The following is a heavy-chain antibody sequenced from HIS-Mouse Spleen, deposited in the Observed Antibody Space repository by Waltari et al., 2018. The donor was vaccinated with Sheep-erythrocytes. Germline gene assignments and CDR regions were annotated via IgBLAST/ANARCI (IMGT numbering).Heavy chain of an antibody. D-gene: IGHD6-19*01. V-gene: IGHV3-9*01. CDR3: AKGYTEGYSSAFDY. J-gene: IGHJ4*02. CDR1: GFPFDDYA. CDR2: ISWNSGSI. Sequence: EVQLVESGGGLVQPGRSLRLSCAASGFPFDDYAMHWFRQAPGKGLEWVSGISWNSGSIGYADSVKGRFTISRDNAKNSLYLQMNSLRAEDTALYYCAKGYTEGYSSAFDYWGQGTLVTVSS.